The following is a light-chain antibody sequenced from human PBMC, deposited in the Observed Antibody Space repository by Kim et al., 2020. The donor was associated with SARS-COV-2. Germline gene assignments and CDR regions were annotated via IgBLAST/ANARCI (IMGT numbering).Light chain of an antibody. Sequence: EVGLTQSPANLAVSPGESVTLSCRASQSVHRNLAWYQQKPGQAPSLLIDDASTRATGIPARFSGSGSGTEFTLTISSLQPDDSAVYYCQQYDQWPFTFGGGTKVEIK. CDR1: QSVHRN. V-gene: IGKV3-15*01. J-gene: IGKJ4*01. CDR2: DAS. CDR3: QQYDQWPFT.